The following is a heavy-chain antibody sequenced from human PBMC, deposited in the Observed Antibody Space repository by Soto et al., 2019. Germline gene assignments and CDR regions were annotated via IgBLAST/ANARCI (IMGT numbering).Heavy chain of an antibody. CDR3: ARDGTLYDSSAYYYLY. J-gene: IGHJ4*02. V-gene: IGHV1-69*13. Sequence: SVKVSCKASGGTFSRYTITWVRQATGQGLEWMGGITPMFGTPNYAQKFQGRVTITADESTSTAYMELSSLRSEDTAMYYCARDGTLYDSSAYYYLYWGQGTLVTVSS. CDR1: GGTFSRYT. D-gene: IGHD3-22*01. CDR2: ITPMFGTP.